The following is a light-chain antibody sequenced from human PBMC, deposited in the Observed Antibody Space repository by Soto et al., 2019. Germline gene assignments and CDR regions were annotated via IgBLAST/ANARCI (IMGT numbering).Light chain of an antibody. J-gene: IGKJ5*01. CDR1: QTISNY. V-gene: IGKV1-39*01. CDR2: DAS. CDR3: QQYGGSPIT. Sequence: DIQMTQSPSSLAASVGDRVTITCRASQTISNYLNWYQQKPGKAPKLLIFDASSLESGVPSRFSGSGSGTDFTLTISRLEPDDFALYFCQQYGGSPITFGLGTRLEIK.